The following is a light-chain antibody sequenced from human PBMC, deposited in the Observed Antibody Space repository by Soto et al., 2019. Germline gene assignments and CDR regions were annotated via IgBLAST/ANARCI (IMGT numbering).Light chain of an antibody. CDR1: SSDVGGYNY. CDR3: SSYTSSSTPWV. V-gene: IGLV2-14*01. Sequence: SALTQPASVSGSPGQSITISCTGTSSDVGGYNYVSWYQQHPGKAPKLMIYEVSNRPSGVSNRFSGSKSGNTASLTISGLQADDESEYYCSSYTSSSTPWVFGGGTKLTVL. CDR2: EVS. J-gene: IGLJ3*02.